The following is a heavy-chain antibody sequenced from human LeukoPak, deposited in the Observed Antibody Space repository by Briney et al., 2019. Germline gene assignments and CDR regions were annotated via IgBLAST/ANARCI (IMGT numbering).Heavy chain of an antibody. CDR2: IIPIFGTA. J-gene: IGHJ6*03. CDR1: GGTFSSYA. Sequence: SVKVSCKASGGTFSSYAISWVRQAPGQGLEWMGRIIPIFGTANYAQKFQGRVTITTDESTSTAYMELSSLRSEDTAVYYCARVPNSSSWQTYYYYMDVWGKGTTVTVSS. V-gene: IGHV1-69*05. CDR3: ARVPNSSSWQTYYYYMDV. D-gene: IGHD6-13*01.